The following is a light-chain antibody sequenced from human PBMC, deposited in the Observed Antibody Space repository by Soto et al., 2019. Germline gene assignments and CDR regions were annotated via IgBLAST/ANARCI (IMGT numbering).Light chain of an antibody. CDR1: TSDIGFYDY. CDR3: CSYAGSYTYV. V-gene: IGLV2-14*01. CDR2: GVT. J-gene: IGLJ1*01. Sequence: QSVLTQPASVSGSPGQSLTISCTGTTSDIGFYDYVSWYQQYPGKAPKLLIYGVTIRPSGISNRFSGSKSGSTASLTISGLRDEDEADYYCCSYAGSYTYVFGTGTKLTVL.